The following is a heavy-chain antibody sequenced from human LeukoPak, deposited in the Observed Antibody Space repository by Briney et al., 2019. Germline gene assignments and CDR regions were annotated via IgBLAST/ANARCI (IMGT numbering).Heavy chain of an antibody. V-gene: IGHV3-23*01. CDR3: AKHRRSTLVTAYFDS. CDR1: GFTFSTLA. J-gene: IGHJ4*02. D-gene: IGHD2-21*02. CDR2: ISSRGDDT. Sequence: GGSLRLSCTASGFTFSTLAMSWVRQAPGKGLERVSSISSRGDDTSYADSVKGRFTISRDNSKNTLYLQLNSLRVDDAAIYYCAKHRRSTLVTAYFDSWGQGTLVTVSS.